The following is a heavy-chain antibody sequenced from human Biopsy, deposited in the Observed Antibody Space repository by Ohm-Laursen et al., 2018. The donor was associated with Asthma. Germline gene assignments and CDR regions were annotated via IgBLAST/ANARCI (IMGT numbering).Heavy chain of an antibody. Sequence: GASVKVSCKASGFSFDNYFMHWVRQAPGQGLEWMGIINPSGAGTRYAEKLRGRLIVTRDASTRTAFMDLRSLRSDDTAIYFCARARETTNYGDSDFDIWGQGTLITVSS. D-gene: IGHD2-8*01. V-gene: IGHV1-46*02. CDR3: ARARETTNYGDSDFDI. J-gene: IGHJ4*02. CDR1: GFSFDNYF. CDR2: INPSGAGT.